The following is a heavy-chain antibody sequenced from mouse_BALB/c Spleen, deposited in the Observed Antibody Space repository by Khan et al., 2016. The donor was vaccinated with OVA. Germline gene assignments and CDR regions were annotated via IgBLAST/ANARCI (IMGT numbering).Heavy chain of an antibody. V-gene: IGHV2-6-1*01. CDR3: ARQPYYHYNIMDY. CDR1: GFSLTNYG. J-gene: IGHJ4*01. CDR2: IWSDGST. Sequence: VELKESGPGLVAPSQSLSITCAISGFSLTNYGAHWVRQPPGKGLEWLVVIWSDGSTTYNSALKSRLTVTKDNSKSQVFLEMNSLQTDDTAMYFCARQPYYHYNIMDYWGQGTSVTVSS. D-gene: IGHD2-10*01.